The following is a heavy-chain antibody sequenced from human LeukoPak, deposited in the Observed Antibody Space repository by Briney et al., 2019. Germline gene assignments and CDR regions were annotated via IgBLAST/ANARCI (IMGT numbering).Heavy chain of an antibody. V-gene: IGHV3-11*01. CDR2: ISSSGSTI. Sequence: PGGSLRPSCAASGFTFSDYYMSWIRQAPGKRLEWVSYISSSGSTIYYADSVKGRFTISRDNAKNSLYLQMNSLRAEDTAVYYCAIAVADREGFDYWGQGNLVTVSS. D-gene: IGHD6-19*01. CDR1: GFTFSDYY. CDR3: AIAVADREGFDY. J-gene: IGHJ4*02.